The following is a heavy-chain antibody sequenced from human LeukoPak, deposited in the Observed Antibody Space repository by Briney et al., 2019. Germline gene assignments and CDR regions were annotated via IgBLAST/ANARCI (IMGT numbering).Heavy chain of an antibody. CDR3: ARGEVLLDAFDI. CDR1: DYTFTTYN. D-gene: IGHD3-10*01. CDR2: ISAYNGHT. Sequence: ASVKVSCLASDYTFTTYNINWVRQAPAQGLEWMGWISAYNGHTNYAQKLQGRVTMATDTSTRTAHMELRSLRSDDTAVYYCARGEVLLDAFDIWGQGTMVTVSS. J-gene: IGHJ3*02. V-gene: IGHV1-18*01.